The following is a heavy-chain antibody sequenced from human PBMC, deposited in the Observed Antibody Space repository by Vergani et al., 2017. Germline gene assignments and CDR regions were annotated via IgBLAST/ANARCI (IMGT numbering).Heavy chain of an antibody. J-gene: IGHJ3*02. D-gene: IGHD6-19*01. V-gene: IGHV3-21*01. CDR1: GFTFSSYS. Sequence: EVQLVESGGGLVKPGGSLRLSCAASGFTFSSYSMNWVRQAPGQGLEWVSSISSSSSYIYYADSVKGRFTISRDNAKNSLYLQMNSLRAEDTAVYYCACDGSSGWYGENDAFDIWGQGTMVTVSS. CDR3: ACDGSSGWYGENDAFDI. CDR2: ISSSSSYI.